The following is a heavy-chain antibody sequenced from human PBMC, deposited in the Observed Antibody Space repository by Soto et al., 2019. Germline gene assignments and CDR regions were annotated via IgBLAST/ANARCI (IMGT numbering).Heavy chain of an antibody. V-gene: IGHV3-53*01. CDR1: GFTVSSNY. CDR3: ARDRGGSSSNDYYYGMDV. CDR2: IYSGGST. D-gene: IGHD6-6*01. Sequence: PGGSLRLSCAASGFTVSSNYMGWVRQAPGKGLEWVSVIYSGGSTYYADSVKGRFTISRDNSKNTLYLQMNSLRAEDTAVYYCARDRGGSSSNDYYYGMDVWGQGTTVTVSS. J-gene: IGHJ6*02.